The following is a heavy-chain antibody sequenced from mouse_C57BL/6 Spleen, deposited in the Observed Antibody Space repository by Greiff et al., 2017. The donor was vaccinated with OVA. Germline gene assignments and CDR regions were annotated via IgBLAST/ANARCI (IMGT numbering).Heavy chain of an antibody. CDR2: ISGGGGNT. CDR1: GFTFSSYT. J-gene: IGHJ2*01. CDR3: ARQSDDYGHFDY. Sequence: EVKVEESGGGLVKPGGSLKLSCAASGFTFSSYTMSWVRQTPEKRLEWVATISGGGGNTYYPDSVKGRFTISRDNAKNTLYLQMSSLRSEDTALYYCARQSDDYGHFDYWGQGTTLTVSS. D-gene: IGHD2-4*01. V-gene: IGHV5-9*01.